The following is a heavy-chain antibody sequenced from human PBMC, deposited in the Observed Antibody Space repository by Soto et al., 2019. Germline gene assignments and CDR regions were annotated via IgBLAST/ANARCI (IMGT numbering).Heavy chain of an antibody. CDR1: GFTFSSYG. V-gene: IGHV3-33*01. D-gene: IGHD1-26*01. CDR3: AREAGGLYYYYYMDV. Sequence: GGSLRLSCAASGFTFSSYGMHWVRQAPGKGLEWVAVIWYDGSNKYYADSVKGRFTISRDNSKNTLYLQMNSLRAEDTAVYYCAREAGGLYYYYYMDVWGKGTTVTVSS. CDR2: IWYDGSNK. J-gene: IGHJ6*03.